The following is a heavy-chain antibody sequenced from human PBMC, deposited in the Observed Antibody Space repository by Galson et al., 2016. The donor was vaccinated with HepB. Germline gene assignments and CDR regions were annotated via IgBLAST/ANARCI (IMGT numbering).Heavy chain of an antibody. CDR3: VRDIRGSSRYGNSFDF. V-gene: IGHV4-39*07. D-gene: IGHD2-2*01. J-gene: IGHJ4*02. CDR1: GGSINSRDYY. Sequence: ETLSLTCTVSGGSINSRDYYWGWIRQPPGKGLEWIGSIYYSGDTYYNPSLKSRVTVSLGTSKNQFSLNLRSETAADTALYYCVRDIRGSSRYGNSFDFWGQGTLVTVSS. CDR2: IYYSGDT.